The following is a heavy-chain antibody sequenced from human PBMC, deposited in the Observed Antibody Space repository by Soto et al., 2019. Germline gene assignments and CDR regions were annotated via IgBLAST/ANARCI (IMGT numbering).Heavy chain of an antibody. Sequence: PSETLSLTCAVSGGSISSGGYSWSWIRQPPGKGLEWIGYMYHSGSTYYNPSLKSRVTISIDNSKNTLYLQMNGLRAEDTAVYYCAKKGSPSGDHKNWYFDLWGRGALVTVSS. CDR3: AKKGSPSGDHKNWYFDL. CDR2: MYHSGST. V-gene: IGHV4-30-2*02. J-gene: IGHJ2*01. CDR1: GGSISSGGYS. D-gene: IGHD1-26*01.